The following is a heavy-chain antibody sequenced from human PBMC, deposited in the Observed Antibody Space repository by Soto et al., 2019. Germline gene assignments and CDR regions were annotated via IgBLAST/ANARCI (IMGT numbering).Heavy chain of an antibody. CDR2: INAGNGNT. CDR3: ARGGGYMVRGVIISNYYYGMDV. CDR1: GYTFTSYA. Sequence: QVQLVQSGAEVKKPGASVKVSCKASGYTFTSYAMHWVRQAPGQRLEWMGWINAGNGNTKYSQKFQGRVTITRDTSASTAYMELSSLRSEDMAVYYCARGGGYMVRGVIISNYYYGMDVWGQGTTVTVSS. J-gene: IGHJ6*02. D-gene: IGHD3-10*01. V-gene: IGHV1-3*01.